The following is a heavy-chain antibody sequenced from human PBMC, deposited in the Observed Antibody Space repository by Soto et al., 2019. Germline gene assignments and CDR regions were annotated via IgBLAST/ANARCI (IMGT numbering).Heavy chain of an antibody. D-gene: IGHD3-3*01. CDR2: MNPNSGNT. J-gene: IGHJ3*02. V-gene: IGHV1-8*01. Sequence: ASVKVSCKASGYTFTSYDINWVRQATGQGLEWMGWMNPNSGNTGYAQKFQGRVTMTRNTSISTAYMELSSLRSEDTAVYYCAREGTYDFWSGDAFDIWGQGTMVTVSS. CDR3: AREGTYDFWSGDAFDI. CDR1: GYTFTSYD.